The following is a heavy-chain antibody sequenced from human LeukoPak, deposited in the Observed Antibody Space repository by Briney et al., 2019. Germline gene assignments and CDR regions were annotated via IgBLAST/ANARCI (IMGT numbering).Heavy chain of an antibody. CDR1: GGSISTYY. Sequence: SETLSLTCTVSGGSISTYYWSWIRQPPGKGLAWIGYIDYSGSTNYNPSLKSRVTISVETSKNQFSLKLSSVTAADTAVYYCARHGGSYSFGYWGQGTLVTVSS. CDR3: ARHGGSYSFGY. J-gene: IGHJ4*02. CDR2: IDYSGST. V-gene: IGHV4-59*08. D-gene: IGHD1-26*01.